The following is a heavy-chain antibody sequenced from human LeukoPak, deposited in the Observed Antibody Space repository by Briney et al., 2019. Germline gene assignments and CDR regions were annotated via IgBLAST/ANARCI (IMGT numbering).Heavy chain of an antibody. V-gene: IGHV4-59*01. D-gene: IGHD6-13*01. CDR1: GGSISRDY. J-gene: IGHJ4*02. CDR3: ARDRPGGSSLDY. Sequence: PSETLSLTCTVSGGSISRDYWSWIRQPPGKGLEWTGYIYYTGSTNYNPSLKGRVTISVDTSKNQFSLKLSSVTAADTAVYYCARDRPGGSSLDYWGQGTLVTVSS. CDR2: IYYTGST.